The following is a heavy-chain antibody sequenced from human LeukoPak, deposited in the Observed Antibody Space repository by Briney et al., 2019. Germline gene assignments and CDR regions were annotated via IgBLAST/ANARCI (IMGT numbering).Heavy chain of an antibody. CDR1: GFTFSSYS. CDR2: ISSSSSYI. V-gene: IGHV3-21*01. Sequence: GGSLRLSCAASGFTFSSYSMNWVRQAAGKGLEWVSSISSSSSYIYYADSVKGRFTISSDNAKNSLYLQMNSLRAEDTAVYYCAREDDYGDRGDAFDIWGQGTMVTVSS. D-gene: IGHD4-17*01. CDR3: AREDDYGDRGDAFDI. J-gene: IGHJ3*02.